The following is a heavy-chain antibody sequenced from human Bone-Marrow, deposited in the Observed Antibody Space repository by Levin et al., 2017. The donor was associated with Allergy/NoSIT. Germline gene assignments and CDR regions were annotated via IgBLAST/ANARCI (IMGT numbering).Heavy chain of an antibody. CDR3: AKRIPAY. Sequence: GGSLRLSCAASGFTFYTSVMSWVRQAPGKGLEWVSAISGSGGNTYYADSVKGRFTISRDNSKNTLYLQMNNLRAEDTGVYYCAKRIPAYWGQGTLVSVSS. CDR2: ISGSGGNT. D-gene: IGHD2-21*01. CDR1: GFTFYTSV. J-gene: IGHJ4*02. V-gene: IGHV3-23*01.